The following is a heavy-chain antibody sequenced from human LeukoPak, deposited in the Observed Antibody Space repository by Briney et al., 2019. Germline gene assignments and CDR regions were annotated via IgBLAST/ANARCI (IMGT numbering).Heavy chain of an antibody. Sequence: SVKVSFKASGGTFSSYAISWVRQAPGQGLEWMGGISPIFGTANYAQKFQGRVTITADESTSTAYMELSSLRSEDTAVYYCARGPSYYYGSGSYYNIWFDPWGQGTLVTVSS. CDR2: ISPIFGTA. CDR3: ARGPSYYYGSGSYYNIWFDP. J-gene: IGHJ5*02. V-gene: IGHV1-69*13. D-gene: IGHD3-10*01. CDR1: GGTFSSYA.